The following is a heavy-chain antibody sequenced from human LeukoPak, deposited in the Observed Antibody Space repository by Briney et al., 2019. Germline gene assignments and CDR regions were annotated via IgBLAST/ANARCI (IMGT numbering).Heavy chain of an antibody. D-gene: IGHD5-12*01. CDR2: MNPNSGNT. Sequence: ASVTVSCKASGYTFTSYDINWVRQAPGQGREWMGWMNPNSGNTGYAQKFQGRVTMTRNTSISTAYMELSSLRSEDTAVYYCARGYSGYDPAFDIWGQGTMVTVSS. CDR1: GYTFTSYD. CDR3: ARGYSGYDPAFDI. J-gene: IGHJ3*02. V-gene: IGHV1-8*01.